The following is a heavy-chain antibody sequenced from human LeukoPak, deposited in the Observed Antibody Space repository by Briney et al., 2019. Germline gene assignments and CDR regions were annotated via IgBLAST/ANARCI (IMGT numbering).Heavy chain of an antibody. V-gene: IGHV4-39*07. J-gene: IGHJ6*03. CDR3: AREGMVRGVSNYYYYMDV. CDR2: IYYSGST. CDR1: GGSISSSSYY. D-gene: IGHD3-10*01. Sequence: PSETLSLTCTVSGGSISSSSYYWGWIRQPPGKGLEWIGSIYYSGSTYYNPSLKSRVTISVDTSKNQFSLKLSSVTAADTAVYYCAREGMVRGVSNYYYYMDVWGKGTTVTVSS.